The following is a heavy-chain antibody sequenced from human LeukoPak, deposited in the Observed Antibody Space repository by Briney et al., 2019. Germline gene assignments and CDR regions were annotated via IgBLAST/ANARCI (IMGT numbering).Heavy chain of an antibody. D-gene: IGHD3-22*01. CDR3: AKDSVKTTSYYYDSSGYGFDY. Sequence: GGSLRLSCAASGFTVSSNYMSWVRQAPGKGLEWVSVIYSGGSTYYADSVKGRFTISRDNSKNTLYLQMNSLRAEDTAVYYCAKDSVKTTSYYYDSSGYGFDYWGQGTLVTVSS. J-gene: IGHJ4*02. CDR2: IYSGGST. CDR1: GFTVSSNY. V-gene: IGHV3-53*01.